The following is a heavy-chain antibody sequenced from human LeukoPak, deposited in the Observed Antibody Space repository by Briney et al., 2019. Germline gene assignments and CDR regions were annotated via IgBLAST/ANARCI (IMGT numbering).Heavy chain of an antibody. D-gene: IGHD3-22*01. V-gene: IGHV3-48*03. Sequence: GGSLRLSCAASGLTFSSYEMNWVRQAPGQGLEWVSYISSSGSTIYYADSVKGRFTISRDNAKNSLYLQMDSLRAEDTAVYYCAMIVVVPPSYWGQGTLVTVSS. J-gene: IGHJ4*02. CDR2: ISSSGSTI. CDR1: GLTFSSYE. CDR3: AMIVVVPPSY.